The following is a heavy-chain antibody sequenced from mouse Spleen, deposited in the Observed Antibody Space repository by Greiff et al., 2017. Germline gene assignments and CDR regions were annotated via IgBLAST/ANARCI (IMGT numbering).Heavy chain of an antibody. CDR3: TRENLGYFDV. Sequence: EVHLVESGGGLVKPGGSLKLSCAASGFTFSSYTMSWVRQTPEKRLEWVATISSGGSYTYYPDSVKGRFTISRDNAKNTLYLQMSSLKSEDTAMYYCTRENLGYFDVWGAGTTVTVSS. CDR2: ISSGGSYT. CDR1: GFTFSSYT. J-gene: IGHJ1*01. V-gene: IGHV5-6-4*01.